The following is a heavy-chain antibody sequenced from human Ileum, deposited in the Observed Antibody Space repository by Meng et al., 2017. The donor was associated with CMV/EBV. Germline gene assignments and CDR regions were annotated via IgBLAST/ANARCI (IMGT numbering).Heavy chain of an antibody. CDR1: GFSVTSNY. J-gene: IGHJ4*02. CDR3: ARVGRLAGYDVVPDK. D-gene: IGHD5-12*01. V-gene: IGHV3-53*01. Sequence: GESLKISCAASGFSVTSNYMTWVRQAPGKGLEWVSFIRYDGSTTYTASVQGRFTISRDNSKNTIYLQMNSLRAEDTALYYCARVGRLAGYDVVPDKWGQGTLVTVSS. CDR2: IRYDGST.